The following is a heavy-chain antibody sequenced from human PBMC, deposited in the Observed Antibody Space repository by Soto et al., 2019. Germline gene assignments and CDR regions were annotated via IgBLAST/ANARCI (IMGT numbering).Heavy chain of an antibody. CDR2: ISAYNGNT. J-gene: IGHJ5*02. CDR1: GYTFTSYG. V-gene: IGHV1-18*01. CDR3: ARLELTKLDNWFAP. Sequence: ASVKVSCKASGYTFTSYGISWVRQAPGLGLEWMGWISAYNGNTNYAQKLQGRVTMTTDTSTSTAYMEMRSLRSDDTAVYYCARLELTKLDNWFAPWGQGTLVTVPS. D-gene: IGHD1-7*01.